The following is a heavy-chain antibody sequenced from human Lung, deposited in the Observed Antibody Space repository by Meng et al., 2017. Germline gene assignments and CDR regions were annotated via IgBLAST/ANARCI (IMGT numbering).Heavy chain of an antibody. J-gene: IGHJ4*02. CDR1: GASIDTDNW. D-gene: IGHD3-22*01. Sequence: QVQLQESGPGLVNPSGTLSLTCAVSGASIDTDNWLDWVRQSPGKGLEWIGEIHHSGSTNYNPSLKSRVILSVDKSKNQFYLKVNSVTAADTAVYYCARGYYSDSHWGQGTLVTVSS. CDR3: ARGYYSDSH. CDR2: IHHSGST. V-gene: IGHV4-4*02.